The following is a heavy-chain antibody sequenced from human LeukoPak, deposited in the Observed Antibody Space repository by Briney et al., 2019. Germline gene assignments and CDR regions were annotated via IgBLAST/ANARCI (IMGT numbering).Heavy chain of an antibody. V-gene: IGHV4-34*01. Sequence: PSETLSLTCAVYGGSFSGYYWSWIRQLPGKGLEWIGEINHSGSTTHNPSLKRRVTMSVDTYKNQFSLKLSSVTAADTAVYYCARVVGSYYYIDVWGKGTPVTVSS. CDR2: INHSGST. CDR1: GGSFSGYY. D-gene: IGHD2-21*01. CDR3: ARVVGSYYYIDV. J-gene: IGHJ6*03.